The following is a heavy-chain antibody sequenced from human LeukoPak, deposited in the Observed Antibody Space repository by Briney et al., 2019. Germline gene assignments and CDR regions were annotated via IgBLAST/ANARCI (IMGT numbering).Heavy chain of an antibody. CDR2: NNYSGTT. Sequence: SETLSFTCAVYGGSFSGYYWSWIRQPPGQGLEWIGENNYSGTTNDNPSLKSLVTISADTYKNLFSLSLSSVTAADTGVYYCARAPYCGGDCSRASDYWGQGSLVTVSS. CDR1: GGSFSGYY. D-gene: IGHD2-21*02. CDR3: ARAPYCGGDCSRASDY. J-gene: IGHJ4*02. V-gene: IGHV4-34*01.